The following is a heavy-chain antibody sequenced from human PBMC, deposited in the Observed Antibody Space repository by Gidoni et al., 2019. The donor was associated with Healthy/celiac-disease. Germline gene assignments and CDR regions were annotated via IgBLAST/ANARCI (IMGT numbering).Heavy chain of an antibody. D-gene: IGHD4-17*01. CDR1: GFTFSSYS. V-gene: IGHV3-21*01. CDR3: ARDGTPFDYGDFTYPYYYYYMDV. CDR2: ISSSSSYI. Sequence: EVQLVESGGGLVTPGGSLRLSCAASGFTFSSYSMTWFRQAPGKGLEWVSSISSSSSYIYYADSVKGRFTISRDNAKNSLYLQMNSLRAEDTAVYYCARDGTPFDYGDFTYPYYYYYMDVWGKGTTVTVSS. J-gene: IGHJ6*03.